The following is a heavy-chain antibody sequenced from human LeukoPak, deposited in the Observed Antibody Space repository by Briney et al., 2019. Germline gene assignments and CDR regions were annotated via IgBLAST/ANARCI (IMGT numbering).Heavy chain of an antibody. CDR1: GFSFSTYS. CDR2: IVGSSSNM. CDR3: AKIPSPYSSSWYV. V-gene: IGHV3-48*04. Sequence: GGSLRLSCTASGFSFSTYSMNWVRQAPGKGLEWVSYIVGSSSNMYYADSVKGRFTISRDNAKNSLYLQMNSLRAEDTAVYYCAKIPSPYSSSWYVWGQGTLVTVSS. D-gene: IGHD6-13*01. J-gene: IGHJ4*02.